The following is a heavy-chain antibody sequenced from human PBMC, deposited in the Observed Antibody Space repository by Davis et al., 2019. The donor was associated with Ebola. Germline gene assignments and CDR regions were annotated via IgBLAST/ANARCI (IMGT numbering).Heavy chain of an antibody. CDR2: INTGNGVT. CDR3: VRERVGTGNVDL. CDR1: GYTFTTYG. D-gene: IGHD1-26*01. V-gene: IGHV1-3*04. J-gene: IGHJ4*02. Sequence: ASVKVSCKASGYTFTTYGVHWVRQAPGQALEWLGWINTGNGVTVYSQSLEGRLTLSGDTFANTAYMELSGLRSEDTAVYYCVRERVGTGNVDLWGQGTLVSFPS.